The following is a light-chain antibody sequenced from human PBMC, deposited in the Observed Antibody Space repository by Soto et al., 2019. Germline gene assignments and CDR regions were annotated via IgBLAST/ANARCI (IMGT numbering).Light chain of an antibody. J-gene: IGKJ1*01. Sequence: DSQMTQSPSSLSASVGDRVTITCRASQSISSYLNWYQQKPGKAPKLLIYAASSLQSGVPSRFSGSGSGTDFTLTISSLQPEDFATYYCQQSYISPSTFGQGTKVDIK. V-gene: IGKV1-39*01. CDR1: QSISSY. CDR3: QQSYISPST. CDR2: AAS.